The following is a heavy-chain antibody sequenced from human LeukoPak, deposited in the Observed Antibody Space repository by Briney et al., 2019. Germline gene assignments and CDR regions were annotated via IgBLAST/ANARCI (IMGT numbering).Heavy chain of an antibody. J-gene: IGHJ4*02. CDR1: GGSISSGGYY. CDR2: IYYSGST. Sequence: SETLSLTCTVSGGSISSGGYYWSWIRQPPGKGLEWSGYIYYSGSTYYNPSLKSRVTISVDTSKNQFSLKLSSVTAADTAVYYCARGLRYFDWLPRPDFDYWGQGTLVTVSS. CDR3: ARGLRYFDWLPRPDFDY. D-gene: IGHD3-9*01. V-gene: IGHV4-30-4*01.